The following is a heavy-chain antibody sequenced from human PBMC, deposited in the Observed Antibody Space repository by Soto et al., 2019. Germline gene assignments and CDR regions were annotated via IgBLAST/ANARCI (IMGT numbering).Heavy chain of an antibody. CDR3: AREEDAYCGGDCYTEAWFDP. CDR2: IIPIFGTA. CDR1: GGTFSSYA. J-gene: IGHJ5*02. D-gene: IGHD2-21*02. V-gene: IGHV1-69*13. Sequence: SLKVSCKASGGTFSSYAISWVRQAPGQGLEWMGGIIPIFGTANYAQKFQGSVTITADESTSTAYMELSSLRSEDTAVYYCAREEDAYCGGDCYTEAWFDPWGQGXLVTVSS.